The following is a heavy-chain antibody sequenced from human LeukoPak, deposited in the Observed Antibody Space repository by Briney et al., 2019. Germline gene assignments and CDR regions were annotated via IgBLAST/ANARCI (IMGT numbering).Heavy chain of an antibody. J-gene: IGHJ6*03. Sequence: ASVKVSCKASGYTFTSYDINWVRQATGQGLEWMGWMNPNSGNTGYAQKFQGRVTITADESTSTAYMELSSLRSEDTAVYYCARGHGRLGHDDYYYYYYMDVWGKGTTVTVSS. V-gene: IGHV1-8*03. CDR3: ARGHGRLGHDDYYYYYYMDV. D-gene: IGHD6-25*01. CDR1: GYTFTSYD. CDR2: MNPNSGNT.